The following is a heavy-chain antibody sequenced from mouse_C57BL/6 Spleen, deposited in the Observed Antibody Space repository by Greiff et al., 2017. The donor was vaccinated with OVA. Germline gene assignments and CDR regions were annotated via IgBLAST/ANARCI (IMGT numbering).Heavy chain of an antibody. CDR1: GYTFTSYW. CDR3: ARSGKEGVYYAMDY. CDR2: IYPGSGST. V-gene: IGHV1-55*01. J-gene: IGHJ4*01. Sequence: VKLQQPGAELVKPGASVKMSCKASGYTFTSYWITWVKQRPGQGLEWIGDIYPGSGSTNYNEKFKSKATLTVDTSSSTAYMQLSSLTSEDSAVYYCARSGKEGVYYAMDYWGQGTSVTVSS. D-gene: IGHD1-3*01.